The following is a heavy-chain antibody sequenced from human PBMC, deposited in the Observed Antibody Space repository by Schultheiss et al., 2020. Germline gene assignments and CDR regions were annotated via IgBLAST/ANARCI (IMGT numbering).Heavy chain of an antibody. J-gene: IGHJ6*04. Sequence: SETLSLTCAVSGGSISSGGYSWSWIRQPPGKGLEWIGYIYYSGSTYYNPSLKSRVTISVDTSKNQFSLKLSSVTAADTAVYYCARDSYGSGSYSVYYYYGMDVWGKGTSVTVSA. CDR2: IYYSGST. CDR3: ARDSYGSGSYSVYYYYGMDV. V-gene: IGHV4-30-4*07. CDR1: GGSISSGGYS. D-gene: IGHD3-10*01.